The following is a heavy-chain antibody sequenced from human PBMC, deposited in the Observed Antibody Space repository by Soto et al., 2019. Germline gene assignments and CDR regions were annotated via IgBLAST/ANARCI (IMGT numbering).Heavy chain of an antibody. D-gene: IGHD4-17*01. CDR1: GYTFINHG. V-gene: IGHV1-18*01. J-gene: IGHJ4*02. CDR3: ARLRGDYESNSATDY. Sequence: ASVKVSCKASGYTFINHGISWVRQAPGQGLEWMGWISGYNTNRNYAQKLQGRVTMTTDTSTSTGYMELRSLRSDDTAMYYCARLRGDYESNSATDYWGQGTLVTDSS. CDR2: ISGYNTNR.